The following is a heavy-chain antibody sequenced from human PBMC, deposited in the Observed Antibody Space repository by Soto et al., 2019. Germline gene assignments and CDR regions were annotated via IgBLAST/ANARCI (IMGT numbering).Heavy chain of an antibody. J-gene: IGHJ3*02. Sequence: GCSLRLSCAASGFTFSSYAMSWVRKAPGKGLEWVSSITGSGDSTYYADSVKGRFTISRDNSKNTLYLQMNSLRAEDTAVYYCAKDYLGQWPDAFDIWGQGTMVTVSS. CDR2: ITGSGDST. D-gene: IGHD6-19*01. V-gene: IGHV3-23*01. CDR3: AKDYLGQWPDAFDI. CDR1: GFTFSSYA.